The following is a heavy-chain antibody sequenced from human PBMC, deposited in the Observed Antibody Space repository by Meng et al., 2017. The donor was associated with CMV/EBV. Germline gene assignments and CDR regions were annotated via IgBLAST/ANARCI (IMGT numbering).Heavy chain of an antibody. CDR3: ARGPEVDYGDYVGLEY. CDR2: IYPRGST. CDR1: GGSISSSY. V-gene: IGHV4-4*07. J-gene: IGHJ4*02. D-gene: IGHD4-17*01. Sequence: QLSESGPLRVKLSLTLPLTCAVSGGSISSSYWSWIRPPAGKSLESIVRIYPRGSTNYNPYLESRVTMSVDTSKNQFSLKLSSVTAADTAVYYCARGPEVDYGDYVGLEYWGQGTLVTVSS.